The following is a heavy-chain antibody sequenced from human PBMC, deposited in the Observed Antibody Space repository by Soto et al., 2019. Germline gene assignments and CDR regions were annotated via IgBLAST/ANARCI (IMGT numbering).Heavy chain of an antibody. J-gene: IGHJ4*02. D-gene: IGHD2-8*02. CDR1: GFPSSSYE. Sequence: GGSLRLSCAASGFPSSSYEMNWVRQAPGKGLEWVSYISGSGSTIYYADSVEGRFTLSRDNANNSLYLQMSSLGAEDTAVYYCARVGTGGTYTGKRGYDYWGQGTRVTVSS. V-gene: IGHV3-48*03. CDR2: ISGSGSTI. CDR3: ARVGTGGTYTGKRGYDY.